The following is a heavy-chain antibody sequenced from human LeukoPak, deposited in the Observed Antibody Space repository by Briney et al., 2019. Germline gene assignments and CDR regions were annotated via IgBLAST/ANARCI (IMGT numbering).Heavy chain of an antibody. CDR1: GFTFSSHG. Sequence: PGGSLRLSCAASGFTFSSHGMNWVRQAPGKGLEWVSGISPSGGITYYTDSVKGRFTISRDNAKNSLYLQMNSLRAEDTAVYYCARDLYDRGFDYWGQGTLVTVSS. D-gene: IGHD3-22*01. CDR2: ISPSGGIT. J-gene: IGHJ4*02. CDR3: ARDLYDRGFDY. V-gene: IGHV3-23*01.